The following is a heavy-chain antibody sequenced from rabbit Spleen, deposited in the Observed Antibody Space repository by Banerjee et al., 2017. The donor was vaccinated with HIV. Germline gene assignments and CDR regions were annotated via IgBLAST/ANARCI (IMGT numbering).Heavy chain of an antibody. CDR1: GVSLNDKDV. Sequence: QEQLEESGGGLVKPEGSLTLTCKASGVSLNDKDVMCWVRQAPGKGLEWIACIYAGRYGTTYYATWAKGRFTISITSSTTVTLQMTSLTAADTATYFCARDTGSSFSSYGMDLWGRGPSSPS. V-gene: IGHV1S45*01. J-gene: IGHJ6*01. CDR3: ARDTGSSFSSYGMDL. CDR2: IYAGRYGTT. D-gene: IGHD8-1*01.